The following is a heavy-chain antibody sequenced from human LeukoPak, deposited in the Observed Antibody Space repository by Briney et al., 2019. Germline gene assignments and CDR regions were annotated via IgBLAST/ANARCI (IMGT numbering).Heavy chain of an antibody. D-gene: IGHD3-3*01. V-gene: IGHV3-33*01. Sequence: GGSLRLSCAASGFTFSSYGMHWVRQAPGKGLEWVAVIWYDGSNKYYADSVKGRFTISRDNSKNTLYLQMNSLRAEDTAVYYCARDPLDYDYWTRYYGYLDPWGQGTLVTVSS. J-gene: IGHJ5*02. CDR2: IWYDGSNK. CDR1: GFTFSSYG. CDR3: ARDPLDYDYWTRYYGYLDP.